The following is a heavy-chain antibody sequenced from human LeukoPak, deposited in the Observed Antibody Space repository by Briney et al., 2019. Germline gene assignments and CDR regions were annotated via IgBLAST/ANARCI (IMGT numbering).Heavy chain of an antibody. D-gene: IGHD3-9*01. CDR2: ISSSSSYI. CDR1: GFTFSSYS. V-gene: IGHV3-21*01. Sequence: GGSLRLSCAASGFTFSSYSMNWVRQAPGKGLEWVSSISSSSSYIYSADSVKGRFTISRDNAKNLLYLQMNSLRAEDTAVYYCARTYYDILTAYNPYFDYWGQGILVTVSS. CDR3: ARTYYDILTAYNPYFDY. J-gene: IGHJ4*02.